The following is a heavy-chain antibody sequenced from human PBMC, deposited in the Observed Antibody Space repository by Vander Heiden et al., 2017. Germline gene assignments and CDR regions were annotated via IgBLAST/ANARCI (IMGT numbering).Heavy chain of an antibody. CDR3: AGLVPATIGGLSAFDV. CDR1: GGSIRRGSYH. D-gene: IGHD3-16*02. V-gene: IGHV4-39*01. J-gene: IGHJ3*01. CDR2: ISYSANT. Sequence: QLQVQESGPGLVNPSETLSLTCSVSGGSIRRGSYHWAWIRQSPGAGLEWLDSISYSANTYYNPSLKSRVTISADMSTNQVSLKLTSLTAADTSLYFCAGLVPATIGGLSAFDVWGQGTMVTVSS.